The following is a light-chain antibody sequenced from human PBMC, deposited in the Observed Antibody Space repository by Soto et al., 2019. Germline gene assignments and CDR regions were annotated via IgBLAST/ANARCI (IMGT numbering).Light chain of an antibody. Sequence: DIVMTQSPDSLAVSLGERATINCKSSQSVLYSSNNKNYLAWYQQKPGQPPKLLIYWASTRGSGVPDRFSGSGSGTDFTLTISSLQAEDVAVYYCQQYYSTPLTFGGETKVEIK. CDR3: QQYYSTPLT. CDR2: WAS. V-gene: IGKV4-1*01. J-gene: IGKJ4*01. CDR1: QSVLYSSNNKNY.